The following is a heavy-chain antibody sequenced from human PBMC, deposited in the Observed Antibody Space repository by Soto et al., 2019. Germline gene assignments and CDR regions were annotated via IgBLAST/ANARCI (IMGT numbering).Heavy chain of an antibody. CDR2: IYFTGNT. V-gene: IGHV4-39*01. D-gene: IGHD6-13*01. Sequence: QLQESGPGLVKPSETLSLTCSVSSDSVTNKNYYWGWIRQSPGKGLEWIGDIYFTGNTYYNPSLKSRVTIFVDTSKSFFSLKLISVTAADTAIYYCARHWPAGSDAFDIWGQGTMVTVSS. CDR1: SDSVTNKNYY. CDR3: ARHWPAGSDAFDI. J-gene: IGHJ3*02.